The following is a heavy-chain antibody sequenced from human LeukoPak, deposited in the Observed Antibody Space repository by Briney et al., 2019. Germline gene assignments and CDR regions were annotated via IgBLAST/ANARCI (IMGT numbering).Heavy chain of an antibody. CDR1: GFTFSNYW. J-gene: IGHJ5*02. CDR3: ARDSKTRTWNSNWLDP. CDR2: ISSSGSYI. V-gene: IGHV3-21*01. Sequence: GGSLRLSCAASGFTFSNYWMHWVRQAPGKGLEWVSSISSSGSYIYYADSVKGRFTISRDNVKNSLYLHMDSLRPEDTAAYYCARDSKTRTWNSNWLDPWGQGTLVTVSS. D-gene: IGHD1-7*01.